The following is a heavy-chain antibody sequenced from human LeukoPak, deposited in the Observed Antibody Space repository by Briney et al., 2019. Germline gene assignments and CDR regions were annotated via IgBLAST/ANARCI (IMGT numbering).Heavy chain of an antibody. V-gene: IGHV3-7*01. Sequence: PGGSLRLSCAASGFTFSSYWMSWVRQAPGKGLEWVANIKQDGSEKYYVDSVKGRFTIPRDNAKNSLYLQMNSLRAEDTSVYYSASDRDYYDSSGYLFDYWGQGTLVTVSS. D-gene: IGHD3-22*01. CDR2: IKQDGSEK. CDR3: ASDRDYYDSSGYLFDY. J-gene: IGHJ4*02. CDR1: GFTFSSYW.